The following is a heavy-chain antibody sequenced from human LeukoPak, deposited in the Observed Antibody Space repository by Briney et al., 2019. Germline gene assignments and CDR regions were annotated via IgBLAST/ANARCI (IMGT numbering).Heavy chain of an antibody. Sequence: SETLSLTCTVSGGSISSGDYYWSWIRQPPGKGLEWIGYIYYSGSTYYNPSLKSRVTISVDTSKNQFSLKLSSVTAADTAFYYCARSGVNPGFIVHFDHWGQGALVTVSS. V-gene: IGHV4-30-4*01. CDR1: GGSISSGDYY. CDR3: ARSGVNPGFIVHFDH. D-gene: IGHD3-3*01. J-gene: IGHJ4*02. CDR2: IYYSGST.